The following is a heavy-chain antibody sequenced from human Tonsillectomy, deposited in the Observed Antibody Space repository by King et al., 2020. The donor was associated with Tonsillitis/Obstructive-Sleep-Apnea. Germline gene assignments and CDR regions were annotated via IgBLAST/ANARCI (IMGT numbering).Heavy chain of an antibody. CDR1: GFTFSSYV. CDR3: ARGTEIVVRHYYMHV. V-gene: IGHV3-30*09. CDR2: ILYDGSNK. J-gene: IGHJ6*03. D-gene: IGHD2-21*01. Sequence: VQLVESGGGVVQPGRSLRLSCAASGFTFSSYVMHWIRQAPGKGLEWVATILYDGSNKYYADSVKGRFAISRDNSKKMLFLQMSSLRSEDTAVYYCARGTEIVVRHYYMHVWGKGTTVTVS.